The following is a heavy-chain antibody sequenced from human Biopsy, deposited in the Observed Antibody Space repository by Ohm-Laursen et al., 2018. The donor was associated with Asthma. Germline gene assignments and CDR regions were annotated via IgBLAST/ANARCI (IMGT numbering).Heavy chain of an antibody. J-gene: IGHJ1*01. Sequence: SLRLSCSASGFTFGAYCMRWVRQVPGQGLEWVANIKHDGSEKNHVDSLKGRFTISRDNAKNLLFLQMNSLRAEDTAVYYCARTFHFWSPYHAEHYQLWGQGTLVTVSS. D-gene: IGHD3-3*01. CDR3: ARTFHFWSPYHAEHYQL. CDR2: IKHDGSEK. V-gene: IGHV3-7*01. CDR1: GFTFGAYC.